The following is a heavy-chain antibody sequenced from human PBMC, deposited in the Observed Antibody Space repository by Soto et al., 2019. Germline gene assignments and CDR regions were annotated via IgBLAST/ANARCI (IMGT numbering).Heavy chain of an antibody. V-gene: IGHV4-30-2*01. CDR2: IFPSGTT. CDR3: ARSREFDY. CDR1: GGSLSGATYS. Sequence: TLSLTCGVAGGSLSGATYSWNWIRQPPGKGLEWIGYIFPSGTTYYNPSLKSRVTISIDVSKNQFSLSLRSLTAADTAVYYCARSREFDYWSQGTLVTVSS. J-gene: IGHJ4*02.